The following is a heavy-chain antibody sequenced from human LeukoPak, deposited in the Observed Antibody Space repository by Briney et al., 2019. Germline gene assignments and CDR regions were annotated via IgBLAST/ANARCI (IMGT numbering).Heavy chain of an antibody. J-gene: IGHJ6*02. V-gene: IGHV4-4*07. CDR3: ARLGYSSARGRYYGMDV. CDR1: GGSISSYY. CDR2: IYTSGSTSGST. D-gene: IGHD6-19*01. Sequence: SETLSLTCTVSGGSISSYYWSWIRQPAEKGLEWIGRIYTSGSTSGSTNYNPSLKSRVTMSVDTSKNQFSLKLSSVTAADTAVYYCARLGYSSARGRYYGMDVWGQGTTVTVSS.